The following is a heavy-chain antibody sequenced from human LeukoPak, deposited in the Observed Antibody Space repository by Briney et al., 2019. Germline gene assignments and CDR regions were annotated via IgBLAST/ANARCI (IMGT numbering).Heavy chain of an antibody. D-gene: IGHD2-2*01. Sequence: GGSLRLSCAASGFTVSSTYMAWVRQAPGRGLEWVSIIYSGGTTYYADSVKGRFTISRDNSKNTLYLQTNSLRAEDTAVYYCAREDQGASWIYYLDYWGQGTLVTVSS. CDR2: IYSGGTT. V-gene: IGHV3-53*01. CDR1: GFTVSSTY. J-gene: IGHJ4*02. CDR3: AREDQGASWIYYLDY.